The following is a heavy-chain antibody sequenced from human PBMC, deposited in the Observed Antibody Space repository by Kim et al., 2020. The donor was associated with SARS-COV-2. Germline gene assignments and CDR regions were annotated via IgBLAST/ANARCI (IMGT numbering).Heavy chain of an antibody. D-gene: IGHD2-21*02. CDR3: ARGGDCGGDCYPDYYYGMDV. Sequence: GRFTISRDNAKNSVYLQMSSLRDEDTAIYYCARGGDCGGDCYPDYYYGMDVWGQGTTVTVSS. J-gene: IGHJ6*02. V-gene: IGHV3-11*05.